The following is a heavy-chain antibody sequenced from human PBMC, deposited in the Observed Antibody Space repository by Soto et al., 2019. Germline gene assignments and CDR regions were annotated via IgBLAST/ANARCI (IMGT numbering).Heavy chain of an antibody. CDR2: INRDGTIR. Sequence: EVQLVESGGGLVQPGGSLRLSCAASGFTFSSYWMFWVRQGHGKGLEWVSRINRDGTIRSDADFVKGRFTISRDNAKNTLYLQMNSLRAEDTAVYYCVREFYGSGMGWGQGTLVTVSS. CDR3: VREFYGSGMG. V-gene: IGHV3-74*01. CDR1: GFTFSSYW. D-gene: IGHD3-10*01. J-gene: IGHJ4*02.